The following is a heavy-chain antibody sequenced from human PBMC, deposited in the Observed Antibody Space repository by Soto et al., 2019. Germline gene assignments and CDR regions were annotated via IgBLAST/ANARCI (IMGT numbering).Heavy chain of an antibody. V-gene: IGHV3-30-3*01. J-gene: IGHJ4*02. CDR2: ISYDGSNK. CDR1: GFTFSSYA. CDR3: ARLGWELKYQYYFDY. D-gene: IGHD1-26*01. Sequence: QVQLVESGGGVVQPGRSLRLSCAASGFTFSSYAMHWVRQAPGKGLEWVAVISYDGSNKYYVDSVKGRFTISRDNSKNTLYLQMNSLRAEDTAVYYCARLGWELKYQYYFDYWGQGTLVTVSS.